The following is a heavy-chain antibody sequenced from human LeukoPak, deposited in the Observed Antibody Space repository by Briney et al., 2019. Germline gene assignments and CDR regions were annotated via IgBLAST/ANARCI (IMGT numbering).Heavy chain of an antibody. Sequence: EASVKVSCKASGYTFTGYYMHWVRQAPGQGLEWMGWINPNSGGTNYAQKFQGRVTMTRDTSISTAYMELSRLRSDDTAVYYCARGRFRGVILAAFDIWGQGTMVTVSS. D-gene: IGHD3-10*01. CDR1: GYTFTGYY. CDR2: INPNSGGT. J-gene: IGHJ3*02. V-gene: IGHV1-2*02. CDR3: ARGRFRGVILAAFDI.